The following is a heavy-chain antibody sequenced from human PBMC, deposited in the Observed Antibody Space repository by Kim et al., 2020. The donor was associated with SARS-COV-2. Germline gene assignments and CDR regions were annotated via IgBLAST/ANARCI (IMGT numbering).Heavy chain of an antibody. CDR1: GGSISSYY. V-gene: IGHV4-59*13. D-gene: IGHD3-3*01. Sequence: SETLSLTCTVSGGSISSYYWSWIRQPTGKGLEWIGYIYYSGSTNYNPSLKSRVTISVDTSKNQFSLKLSSVTAADTAVYYCARGRSADFWSGLYYYYGMDVWGQGTTVTVSS. J-gene: IGHJ6*02. CDR3: ARGRSADFWSGLYYYYGMDV. CDR2: IYYSGST.